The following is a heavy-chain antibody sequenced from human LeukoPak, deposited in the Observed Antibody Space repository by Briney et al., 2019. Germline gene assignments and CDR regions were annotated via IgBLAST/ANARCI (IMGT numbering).Heavy chain of an antibody. J-gene: IGHJ4*02. V-gene: IGHV1-2*02. D-gene: IGHD3-10*01. CDR1: GYXFTGYY. CDR2: INPNIGVT. Sequence: ASVKVSCKASGYXFTGYYIHWVRQAPGQGLEWMGWINPNIGVTNYAQKVQGRVTMTRDTSLSTAYMELGSLRSDDTAVYYCARTVGSYYDYWGQGTLVTVSS. CDR3: ARTVGSYYDY.